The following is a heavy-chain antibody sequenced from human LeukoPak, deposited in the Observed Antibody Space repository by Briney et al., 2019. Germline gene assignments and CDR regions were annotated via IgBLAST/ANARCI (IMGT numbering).Heavy chain of an antibody. CDR2: IYYSGST. V-gene: IGHV4-59*08. CDR1: GGSISSYY. J-gene: IGHJ3*02. CDR3: ARHEIGRRFAFDI. Sequence: SETLSLTCTVSGGSISSYYSSWIRQPPGKGLEWIGYIYYSGSTNYNPSLKSRVTISVDTSKNQFSLKLSSVTAADTAVYYCARHEIGRRFAFDIWGQGTMVTVSS. D-gene: IGHD2-21*01.